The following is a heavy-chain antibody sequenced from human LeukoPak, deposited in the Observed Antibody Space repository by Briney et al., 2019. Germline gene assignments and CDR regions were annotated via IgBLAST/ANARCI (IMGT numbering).Heavy chain of an antibody. D-gene: IGHD3-22*01. Sequence: SVKVSCKASGGTFSSYAISWVRRAPGQGLEWMGGIIPIFGTANYAQKFQGRVTITADESTSTAYMELSSLRSEDTAVYYCARGLHYYDSSGYYGYSWFDPWGQGTLVTVSS. CDR2: IIPIFGTA. CDR1: GGTFSSYA. V-gene: IGHV1-69*13. J-gene: IGHJ5*02. CDR3: ARGLHYYDSSGYYGYSWFDP.